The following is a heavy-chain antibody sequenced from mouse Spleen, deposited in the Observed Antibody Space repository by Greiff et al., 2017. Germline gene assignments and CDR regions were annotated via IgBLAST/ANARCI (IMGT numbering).Heavy chain of an antibody. CDR1: GFNIKDTY. J-gene: IGHJ2*01. V-gene: IGHV14-3*02. CDR2: IDPANGNT. Sequence: VQLKESGAELVKPGASVKLSCTASGFNIKDTYMHWVKQRPEQGLEWIGRIDPANGNTKYDPKFQGKATITADTSSNTAYLQLSSLTSEDTAVYYCARPNWDNYFDYWGQGTTLTVSS. CDR3: ARPNWDNYFDY. D-gene: IGHD4-1*01.